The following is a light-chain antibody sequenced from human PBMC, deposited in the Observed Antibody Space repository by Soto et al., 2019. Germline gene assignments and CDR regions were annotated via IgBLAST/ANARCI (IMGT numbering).Light chain of an antibody. CDR2: GAS. Sequence: EIVITQSPATLSVSPRERSTLSCRASQSVSSSYLAWYQQTPGQAPRLRIYGASSRATGIPDRLSGSGSGTDFTLTISRMEPEDFAVYYCQQYGSSRTFGQGTKVDI. J-gene: IGKJ1*01. V-gene: IGKV3-20*01. CDR3: QQYGSSRT. CDR1: QSVSSSY.